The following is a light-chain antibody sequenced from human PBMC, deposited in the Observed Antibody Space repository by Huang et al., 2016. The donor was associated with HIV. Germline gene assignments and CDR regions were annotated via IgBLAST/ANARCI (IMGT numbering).Light chain of an antibody. CDR1: QSVGVY. CDR3: QQRTKWPPVLT. V-gene: IGKV3-11*01. Sequence: EIVLTQSPATLFLSPGDRATLSCRASQSVGVYLAWYQQKPGKAPRLLIFEASNRATGIPDRFSGSGSGTDFTLTIDSLQPDDFAIYYCQQRTKWPPVLTFGGGTRVEIK. CDR2: EAS. J-gene: IGKJ4*01.